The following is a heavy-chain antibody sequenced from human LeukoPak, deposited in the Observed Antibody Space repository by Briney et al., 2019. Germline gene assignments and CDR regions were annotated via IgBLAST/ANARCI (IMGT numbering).Heavy chain of an antibody. V-gene: IGHV4-34*01. J-gene: IGHJ5*02. CDR3: ARRWSGYSSSWYPA. D-gene: IGHD6-13*01. CDR1: GGSFSDFY. Sequence: ASETLSLTCAVYGGSFSDFYWSWIRQPPGKGLEWIGEINHSGSTNYNPSLKSRVTISVDTSKNQFSLKLSSVTAADTAVYYCARRWSGYSSSWYPAWGQGTLVTVSS. CDR2: INHSGST.